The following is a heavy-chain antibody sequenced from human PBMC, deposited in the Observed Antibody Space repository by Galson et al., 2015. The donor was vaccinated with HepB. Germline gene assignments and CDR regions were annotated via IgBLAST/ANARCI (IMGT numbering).Heavy chain of an antibody. V-gene: IGHV3-30*01. J-gene: IGHJ4*02. CDR1: GFTFSNYA. CDR3: ARGTGYRSGYLDH. D-gene: IGHD2-15*01. CDR2: ISYDGSNK. Sequence: SLRLSCAASGFTFSNYALYWVRQAPGKGLEWVAVISYDGSNKFHAESMKARFSISRDNSKNTPFLQMNSLGPQDTGRYYCARGTGYRSGYLDHWGQGTLVTVSS.